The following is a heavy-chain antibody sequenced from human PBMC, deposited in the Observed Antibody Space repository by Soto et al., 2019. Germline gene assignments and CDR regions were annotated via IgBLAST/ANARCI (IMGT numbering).Heavy chain of an antibody. V-gene: IGHV1-3*05. CDR2: INAGNGNT. CDR1: GYTFTSYA. Sequence: QVQLVQSGAEEKKPGASVKVSCKASGYTFTSYAMHWVRQAPGQRLEWMGWINAGNGNTKYSQKFQGRVTITRDTSASTAYMELSSLRSEDTAVYYCAATVVGATRGSFDYWGQGTLVTVSS. D-gene: IGHD1-26*01. J-gene: IGHJ4*02. CDR3: AATVVGATRGSFDY.